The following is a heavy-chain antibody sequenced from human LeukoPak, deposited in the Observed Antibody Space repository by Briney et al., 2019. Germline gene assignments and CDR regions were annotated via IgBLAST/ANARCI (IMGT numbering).Heavy chain of an antibody. CDR2: INGNGDNT. Sequence: GGSLRLSCAASGFTSSSYAMSWVRQAPGKGLEWVSTINGNGDNTYYADSVKGRVAISRDNSKNTLYLQMNSLRVEDTAVYYCARRGDYFPFDYWGQGILVTVSS. CDR1: GFTSSSYA. D-gene: IGHD3-16*01. J-gene: IGHJ4*02. CDR3: ARRGDYFPFDY. V-gene: IGHV3-23*01.